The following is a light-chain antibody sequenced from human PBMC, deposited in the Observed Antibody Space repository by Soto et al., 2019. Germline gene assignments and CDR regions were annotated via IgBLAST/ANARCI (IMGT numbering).Light chain of an antibody. CDR2: EVS. V-gene: IGLV2-18*02. CDR1: SSDVGSYNR. Sequence: QSALTQPPSVSGSPGQSVTISCTGTSSDVGSYNRVSWYQQPPGTAPKLMIYEVSNRPSGVPDRFSGSKSGNTASLTIPGLQAEDESDYYCSSYTSTSTYVFGTGTKVT. CDR3: SSYTSTSTYV. J-gene: IGLJ1*01.